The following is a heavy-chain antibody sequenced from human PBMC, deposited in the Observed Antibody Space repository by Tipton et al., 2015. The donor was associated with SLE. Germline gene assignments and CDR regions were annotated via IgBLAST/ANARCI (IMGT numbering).Heavy chain of an antibody. D-gene: IGHD6-19*01. CDR2: IYYSGST. Sequence: LSLTCTVSGGSISSHYWSWIRQPPGKGLEWIGYIYYSGSTNYNPSLKSRVTISVDTSKNQFSLKLSSVTAADTAVYYCARALAGYWYFDLWGRGTLVTVSS. CDR3: ARALAGYWYFDL. J-gene: IGHJ2*01. CDR1: GGSISSHY. V-gene: IGHV4-59*11.